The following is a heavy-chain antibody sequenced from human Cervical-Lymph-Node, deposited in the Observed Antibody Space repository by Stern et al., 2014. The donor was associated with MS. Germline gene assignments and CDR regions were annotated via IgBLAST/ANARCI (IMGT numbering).Heavy chain of an antibody. CDR2: VSAYNGNT. D-gene: IGHD6-19*01. CDR3: ARDKYSSGWYVYYYYGMDV. Sequence: QDQLVQSGAEVKKPGASVKVSCKASGYTFTSYGISWVRQAPGHGLEWMGWVSAYNGNTNYAQKLQGRVTMTTDTSTSTAYMELRSLRSDDTAVYYCARDKYSSGWYVYYYYGMDVWGQGTTVTVSS. CDR1: GYTFTSYG. J-gene: IGHJ6*02. V-gene: IGHV1-18*01.